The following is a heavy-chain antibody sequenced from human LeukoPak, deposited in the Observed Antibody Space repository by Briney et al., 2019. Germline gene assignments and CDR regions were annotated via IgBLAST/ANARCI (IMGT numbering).Heavy chain of an antibody. CDR3: ARAPRGYSYGYLDF. CDR1: GYTFTSYG. D-gene: IGHD5-18*01. J-gene: IGHJ4*02. Sequence: ASVKVSCKASGYTFTSYGISWVRQAPGQGLEWMGWISGYSGNTNYAQKVQGRVNMTTDISTSTAYMELRSLRSDDTAVYYCARAPRGYSYGYLDFWGQGSLVTVSS. CDR2: ISGYSGNT. V-gene: IGHV1-18*04.